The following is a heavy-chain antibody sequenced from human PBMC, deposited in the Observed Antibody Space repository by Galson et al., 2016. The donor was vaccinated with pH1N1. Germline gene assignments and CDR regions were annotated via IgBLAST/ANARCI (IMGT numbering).Heavy chain of an antibody. D-gene: IGHD1/OR15-1a*01. CDR2: ISYDGTYK. V-gene: IGHV3-30*03. J-gene: IGHJ3*01. Sequence: SLRLSCAASGFIFSQYGMHWVRQAPGKGLEWVAFISYDGTYKYYGDSVKGRFTISRDNSKNTVHLQMNSLRADDTAVYYCARAPPTFNNRGWAFDVWGQGKMVSVSS. CDR1: GFIFSQYG. CDR3: ARAPPTFNNRGWAFDV.